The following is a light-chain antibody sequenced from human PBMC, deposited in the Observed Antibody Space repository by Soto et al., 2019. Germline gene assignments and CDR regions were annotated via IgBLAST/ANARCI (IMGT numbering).Light chain of an antibody. CDR1: QFITTY. CDR2: AAS. Sequence: DIQMTQSPSSLSAYVGDRVSITCRASQFITTYLNWYQHKPGNAPKLLIYAASILQSGVPSRFSGSGSGTDFTLTISDLQPEDFGTYYCQQSYSTLPITFGQGTRLDIK. CDR3: QQSYSTLPIT. V-gene: IGKV1-39*01. J-gene: IGKJ5*01.